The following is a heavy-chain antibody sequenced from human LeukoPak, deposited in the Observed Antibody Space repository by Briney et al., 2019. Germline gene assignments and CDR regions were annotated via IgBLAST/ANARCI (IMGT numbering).Heavy chain of an antibody. Sequence: PGGSLRLSCAASGFTFSTYAIHWVRQAPGKGLEYVSAISSNGGSTFYANSVKGRFIVSRDNSKNTLYLQMNSLRAEDTAVYYCAKGGSSMDTAMVAKKGSNWFDPWGQGTLVTVSS. CDR1: GFTFSTYA. CDR3: AKGGSSMDTAMVAKKGSNWFDP. V-gene: IGHV3-64*01. CDR2: ISSNGGST. D-gene: IGHD5-18*01. J-gene: IGHJ5*02.